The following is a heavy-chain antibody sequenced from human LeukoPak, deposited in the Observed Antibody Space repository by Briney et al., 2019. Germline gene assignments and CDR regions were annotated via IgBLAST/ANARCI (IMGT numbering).Heavy chain of an antibody. J-gene: IGHJ4*02. CDR3: ARDRYSSSWYA. V-gene: IGHV1-69*04. Sequence: ASVKVSCKASGCTFSSYAISWVRQAPAQGLEWMGRIIPVLGIANYAQKFQGRVTITADKSTSTAYMELSSLRSEDTAVYYCARDRYSSSWYAWGQGTLVTVSS. D-gene: IGHD6-13*01. CDR2: IIPVLGIA. CDR1: GCTFSSYA.